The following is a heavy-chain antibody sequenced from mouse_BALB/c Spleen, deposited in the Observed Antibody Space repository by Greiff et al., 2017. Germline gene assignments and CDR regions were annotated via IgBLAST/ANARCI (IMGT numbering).Heavy chain of an antibody. V-gene: IGHV1S56*01. CDR1: GYTFTSYY. CDR3: ARGTGLYAMDY. Sequence: QVHVKQSGPELVKPGASVRISCKASGYTFTSYYIHWVKQRPGQGLEWIGWIYPGNVNTKYNEKFKGKATLTADKSSSTAYMQLSSLTSEDSEVYFCARGTGLYAMDYWGQGTSVTVSS. D-gene: IGHD4-1*01. CDR2: IYPGNVNT. J-gene: IGHJ4*01.